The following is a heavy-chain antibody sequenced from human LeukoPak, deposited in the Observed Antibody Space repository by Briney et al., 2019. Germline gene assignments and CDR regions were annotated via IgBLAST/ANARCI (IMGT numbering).Heavy chain of an antibody. CDR3: AKEYYFDY. J-gene: IGHJ4*02. CDR1: GFTFSSYG. Sequence: PGGSLRLSRAPSGFTFSSYGMLWARQAPGKGLEWVAFIWYDGSKKYFADSVKGRFTISRDNSKNTLYLQMNSLRAEDTAVYYCAKEYYFDYWGQGTLVTVSS. CDR2: IWYDGSKK. V-gene: IGHV3-30*02.